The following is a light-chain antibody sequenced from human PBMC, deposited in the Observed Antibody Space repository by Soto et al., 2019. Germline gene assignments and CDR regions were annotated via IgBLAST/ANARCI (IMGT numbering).Light chain of an antibody. Sequence: EIVLTQSPATLSLSPGERATLSCRASQSVSTNLAWYQQKPGEAPRLLIYGASTRATGIPARFSVSGSGTDFTVTISGLENEDFAVYYCQQRSVWPITFGQGTRLEIK. V-gene: IGKV3-11*01. CDR2: GAS. CDR1: QSVSTN. J-gene: IGKJ5*01. CDR3: QQRSVWPIT.